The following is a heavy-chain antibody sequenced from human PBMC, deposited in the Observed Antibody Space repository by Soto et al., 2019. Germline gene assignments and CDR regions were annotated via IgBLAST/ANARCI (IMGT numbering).Heavy chain of an antibody. J-gene: IGHJ3*02. CDR3: AKDINLPYYYGSGSYPQLAFDI. D-gene: IGHD3-10*01. CDR1: GITFSSDA. Sequence: LRLAWAVSGITFSSDAMSWCREAPGKGLEWVSAISGSGGSTYYADSVKGRFTISRDNSKNTLYLQMNSLRAEDTAVYYCAKDINLPYYYGSGSYPQLAFDIWGQGTMVTVSS. CDR2: ISGSGGST. V-gene: IGHV3-23*01.